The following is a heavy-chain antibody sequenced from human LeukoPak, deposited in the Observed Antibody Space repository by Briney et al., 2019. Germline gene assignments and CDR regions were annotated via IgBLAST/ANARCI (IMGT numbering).Heavy chain of an antibody. V-gene: IGHV4-31*03. CDR3: ARDGSRGFDY. Sequence: SETLSLTCTVSGGSISSGGYYWSWIRQHPGKGLEWIGYIYYSGSTYYNPSLKSRVTISVDTSKNQFSLKLSSVTAADTAVYYYARDGSRGFDYWGQGTLVTVSS. CDR2: IYYSGST. J-gene: IGHJ4*02. D-gene: IGHD3-10*01. CDR1: GGSISSGGYY.